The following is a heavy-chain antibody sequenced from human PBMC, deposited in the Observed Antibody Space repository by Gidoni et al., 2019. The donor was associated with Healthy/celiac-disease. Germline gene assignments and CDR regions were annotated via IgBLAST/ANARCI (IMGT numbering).Heavy chain of an antibody. V-gene: IGHV3-21*01. D-gene: IGHD3-22*01. Sequence: EVQLVESGGGLVKPGGSLRLSCAASGFTFSSYSMNWVRQAPGKGLEWVSSISSSSSYIYYADSVKGRFTISRDNAKNSLYLQMNSLRAEDTAVYYCARGGTPYYYDSSVSAFDIWGQGTMVTVSS. CDR3: ARGGTPYYYDSSVSAFDI. CDR1: GFTFSSYS. CDR2: ISSSSSYI. J-gene: IGHJ3*02.